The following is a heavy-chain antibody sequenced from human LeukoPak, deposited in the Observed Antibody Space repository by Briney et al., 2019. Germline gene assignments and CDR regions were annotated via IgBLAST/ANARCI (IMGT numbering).Heavy chain of an antibody. D-gene: IGHD6-13*01. CDR2: ISYDGSNK. CDR1: GFTFSSYG. J-gene: IGHJ6*02. CDR3: ARSGTRYYGMDV. Sequence: GGSLRLSCAASGFTFSSYGMHWVRQAPGKGLEWVAVISYDGSNKYYADSVKGRFTISRDNARNTLFLQMNSLRAEDTAVYYCARSGTRYYGMDVWGQGTTVTVSS. V-gene: IGHV3-30*03.